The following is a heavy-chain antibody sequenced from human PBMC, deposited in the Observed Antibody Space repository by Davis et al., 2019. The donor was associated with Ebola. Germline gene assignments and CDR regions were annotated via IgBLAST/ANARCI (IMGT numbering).Heavy chain of an antibody. CDR2: IKDDGSEI. J-gene: IGHJ4*02. CDR1: GFTFTTYW. CDR3: ARDAFSLSRYDTEDH. D-gene: IGHD3-9*01. Sequence: GESLKISCAASGFTFTTYWMTWVRQAPGKGLEWVANIKDDGSEIYYVDSVKGRFTISRDNARDSLYLQMDSLRVEDTAIYYCARDAFSLSRYDTEDHWGQGTLVTVSS. V-gene: IGHV3-7*01.